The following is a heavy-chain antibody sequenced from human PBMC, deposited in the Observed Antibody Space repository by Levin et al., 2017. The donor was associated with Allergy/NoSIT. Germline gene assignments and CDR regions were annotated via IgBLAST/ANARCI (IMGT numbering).Heavy chain of an antibody. Sequence: GESLKISCAASGFTFSSYAMSWVRQAPGKGLEWVSAISGSGGSTYYADSVKGRFTISRDNSKNTLYLQMNSLRAEDTDVYYCASHAGTFDYWGQGTLVTVSS. D-gene: IGHD6-13*01. CDR1: GFTFSSYA. J-gene: IGHJ4*02. CDR3: ASHAGTFDY. V-gene: IGHV3-23*01. CDR2: ISGSGGST.